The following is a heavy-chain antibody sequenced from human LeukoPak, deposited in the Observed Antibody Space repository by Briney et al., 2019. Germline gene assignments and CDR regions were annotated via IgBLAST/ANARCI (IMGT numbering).Heavy chain of an antibody. CDR1: GGSISSYY. D-gene: IGHD3-9*01. CDR2: IYYSGRT. V-gene: IGHV4-59*01. CDR3: APRAGKLRYFDWFRDV. Sequence: SETLSLTCSVSGGSISSYYWSWMRQPPGKGLEWIGYIYYSGRTSYNPSLKSRVTISVDTSKNQFSLRLSSVTAADTAVYYCAPRAGKLRYFDWFRDVWGKGTTVTVSS. J-gene: IGHJ6*04.